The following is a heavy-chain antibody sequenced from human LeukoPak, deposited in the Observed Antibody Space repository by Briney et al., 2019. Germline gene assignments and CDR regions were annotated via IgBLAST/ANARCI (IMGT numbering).Heavy chain of an antibody. CDR1: GGSISTYY. D-gene: IGHD1-26*01. Sequence: SETLSLTCSVSGGSISTYYWSWIRQPPGKGLEWIGYISYSGSTNYNPSLKSRVTISLDTSKNQFALKLSSVTAADTAVYYCARSIIGTRSKFDYWGQGTLVTVSS. CDR2: ISYSGST. CDR3: ARSIIGTRSKFDY. J-gene: IGHJ4*02. V-gene: IGHV4-59*08.